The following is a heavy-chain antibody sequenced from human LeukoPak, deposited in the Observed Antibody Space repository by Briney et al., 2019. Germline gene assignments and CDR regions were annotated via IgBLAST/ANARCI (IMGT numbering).Heavy chain of an antibody. Sequence: PSETLPLTCTVSGVSVSSYFWSWIRQPPGKGLEWIGFIYTSGSTKYNPSLKSRVTISVDTSKNQFSLKMRSVSAADTAVYYCATSFPHSAGDFANSWGQGTLVTVSS. CDR1: GVSVSSYF. J-gene: IGHJ4*02. CDR3: ATSFPHSAGDFANS. CDR2: IYTSGST. D-gene: IGHD4-17*01. V-gene: IGHV4-4*09.